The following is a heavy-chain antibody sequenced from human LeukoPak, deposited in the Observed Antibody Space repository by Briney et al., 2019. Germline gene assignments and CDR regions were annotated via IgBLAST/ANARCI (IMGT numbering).Heavy chain of an antibody. J-gene: IGHJ4*02. V-gene: IGHV1-69*01. CDR3: ASQGIVGATRYFDY. Sequence: SVKVSCKASGGTFSSYAVSWVRQALGQGLEWMGGIIPIFGTANYAQKFQGRVTITADESTSTAYMELSSLRSEDTAVYYCASQGIVGATRYFDYWGQGTLVTVSS. CDR2: IIPIFGTA. CDR1: GGTFSSYA. D-gene: IGHD1-26*01.